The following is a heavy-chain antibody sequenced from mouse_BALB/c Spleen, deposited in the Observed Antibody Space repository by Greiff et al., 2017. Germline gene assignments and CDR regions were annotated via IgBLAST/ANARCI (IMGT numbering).Heavy chain of an antibody. D-gene: IGHD2-1*01. V-gene: IGHV5-17*02. J-gene: IGHJ2*01. CDR1: GFTFSSFG. Sequence: SGGGLVQPGGSRKLSCAASGFTFSSFGMHWVRQAPEKGLEWVAYISSGSSTIYYADTVKGRFTISRDNPKNTLFLQMTSLRSEDTAMYYCARGGNDFDYWGQGTTLTVSS. CDR3: ARGGNDFDY. CDR2: ISSGSSTI.